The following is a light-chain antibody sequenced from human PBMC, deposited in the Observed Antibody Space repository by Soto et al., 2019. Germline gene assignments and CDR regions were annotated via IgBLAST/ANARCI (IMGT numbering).Light chain of an antibody. J-gene: IGKJ4*01. Sequence: EIVMTQSPATLSVSPGERAILSCRASQSVSSNLAWYQQRPGQAPRLLIYSASIRATDIPARFSGLGSGTEFNRTIHSLQAEDFAVYYCQQYNNWPPLTFGGGTKVESK. V-gene: IGKV3-15*01. CDR2: SAS. CDR1: QSVSSN. CDR3: QQYNNWPPLT.